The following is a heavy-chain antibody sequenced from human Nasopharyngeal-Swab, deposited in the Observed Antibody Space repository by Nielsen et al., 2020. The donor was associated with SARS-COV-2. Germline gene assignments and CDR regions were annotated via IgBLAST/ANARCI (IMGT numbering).Heavy chain of an antibody. CDR2: ISNDGSNK. CDR3: ARDKGIDFWSGLGVSGMDV. V-gene: IGHV3-30*03. J-gene: IGHJ6*02. Sequence: GGSLRLSCAASGFTFSTCAMNWVRQAPGKGLEWVAVISNDGSNKYYADSVKGRFTISRDNSKNTLYLQMNSLRAEDTAVYYCARDKGIDFWSGLGVSGMDVWGQGTTVTVSS. CDR1: GFTFSTCA. D-gene: IGHD3-3*01.